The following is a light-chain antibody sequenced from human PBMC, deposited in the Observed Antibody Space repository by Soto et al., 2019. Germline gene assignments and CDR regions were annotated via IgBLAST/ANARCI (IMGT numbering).Light chain of an antibody. Sequence: EIVLTQSPATLSLSPGERATLSCRASQSVGYHLAWYQQKPGQAPRLLIYDASNRATGIPARFSGSGPGTDFTLAISSLEPEDFAVYYCQQRSNWPPVTFGGGTKVDIK. J-gene: IGKJ4*01. CDR3: QQRSNWPPVT. CDR1: QSVGYH. CDR2: DAS. V-gene: IGKV3-11*01.